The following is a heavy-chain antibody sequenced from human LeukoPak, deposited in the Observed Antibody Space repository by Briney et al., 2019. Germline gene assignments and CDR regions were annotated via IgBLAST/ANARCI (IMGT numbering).Heavy chain of an antibody. Sequence: GESLRLSCAASGFTFSRYEMNWVRQAPGKGLEGVSYISSSGSTIYYADSVKGRFTISRDSATNSLYLQMNSLRAADTAVYYCASYGSGSYSDYYYMDAWGKGTTVTISS. CDR2: ISSSGSTI. V-gene: IGHV3-48*03. D-gene: IGHD3-10*01. CDR1: GFTFSRYE. CDR3: ASYGSGSYSDYYYMDA. J-gene: IGHJ6*03.